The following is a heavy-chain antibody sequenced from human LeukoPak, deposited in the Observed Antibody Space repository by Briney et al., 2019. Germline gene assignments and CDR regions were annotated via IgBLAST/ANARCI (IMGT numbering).Heavy chain of an antibody. CDR3: ATFALGAYFDWP. J-gene: IGHJ5*02. V-gene: IGHV1-24*01. D-gene: IGHD3-9*01. CDR1: GYTLTELS. CDR2: FDPEDGET. Sequence: ASVKVSCKVSGYTLTELSMHWVRQAPGKGLEWMGGFDPEDGETIYAQKFQGRVTMTEDTSTDTAYMELCSMRSEDTAVYYCATFALGAYFDWPWGQGTLVTVSS.